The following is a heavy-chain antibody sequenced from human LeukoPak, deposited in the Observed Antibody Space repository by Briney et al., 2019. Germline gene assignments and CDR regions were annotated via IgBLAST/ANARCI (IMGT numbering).Heavy chain of an antibody. Sequence: GGSLRLSCAASGFTFSSYAMHWVRQAPGKGLEWVAVISYDGSNKYYADSVKGRFTISRDNSKNTLYLQMNSLRAEDTAVYYCARDSIIQLLDYWGQGTLVTVSS. J-gene: IGHJ4*02. D-gene: IGHD5-18*01. CDR2: ISYDGSNK. V-gene: IGHV3-30*04. CDR1: GFTFSSYA. CDR3: ARDSIIQLLDY.